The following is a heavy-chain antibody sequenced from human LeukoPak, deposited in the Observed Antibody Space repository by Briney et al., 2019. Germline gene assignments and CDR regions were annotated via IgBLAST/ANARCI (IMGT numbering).Heavy chain of an antibody. CDR2: INPSGGST. CDR3: ARVGGGFWFDP. J-gene: IGHJ5*02. D-gene: IGHD3-3*01. CDR1: GYTFTSYY. Sequence: ASVKVSCKASGYTFTSYYMHWVRQAPGQGLEWMGIINPSGGSTSYAQKFQGRVTMTRDTSTITVYMELSSLRSEDTAVYYCARVGGGFWFDPWGQGTLVTVSS. V-gene: IGHV1-46*01.